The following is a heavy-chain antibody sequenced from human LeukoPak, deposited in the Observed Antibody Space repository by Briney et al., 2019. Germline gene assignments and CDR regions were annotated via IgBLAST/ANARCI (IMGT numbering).Heavy chain of an antibody. Sequence: SETLSLTCTVSGGSISSNYWSWIRQPPGKGLEWIGYIYYSGSPNYNPSLKSRVTISVDTSKNQFSLKLSSVTAADTAVYYCARAKGYFDYWGQGTLVTVSS. J-gene: IGHJ4*02. CDR3: ARAKGYFDY. CDR1: GGSISSNY. V-gene: IGHV4-59*01. CDR2: IYYSGSP.